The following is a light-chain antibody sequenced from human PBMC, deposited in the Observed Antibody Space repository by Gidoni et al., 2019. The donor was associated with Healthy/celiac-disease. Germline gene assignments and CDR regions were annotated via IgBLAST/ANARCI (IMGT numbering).Light chain of an antibody. CDR1: QSISSY. CDR3: QQSYSTPPALT. Sequence: DIQMTQSPSSLSASVGDRVTTTCRASQSISSYLNWYQQKPGKAPKLLIYAASSLQSGVPSRFSGSGSGTDFPLTISSLQPEDFATYYCQQSYSTPPALTFGGGTKVEIK. J-gene: IGKJ4*01. V-gene: IGKV1-39*01. CDR2: AAS.